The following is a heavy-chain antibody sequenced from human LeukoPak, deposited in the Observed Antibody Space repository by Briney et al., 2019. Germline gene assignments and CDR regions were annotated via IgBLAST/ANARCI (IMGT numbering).Heavy chain of an antibody. V-gene: IGHV4-59*01. D-gene: IGHD1-1*01. CDR1: GGSISSYY. CDR2: IYYSGST. CDR3: ARDVMDWNDADAFDI. J-gene: IGHJ3*02. Sequence: PSETLSLTCTVSGGSISSYYWSWIRQPPGKGLEWIGYIYYSGSTNYNPSLKSRVTISVDTSKNQFSLKLSSVTAADTAVYYCARDVMDWNDADAFDIWGQGTMVTVSS.